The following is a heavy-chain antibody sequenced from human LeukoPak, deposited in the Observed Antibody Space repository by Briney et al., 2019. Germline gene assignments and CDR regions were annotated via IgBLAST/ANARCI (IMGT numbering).Heavy chain of an antibody. D-gene: IGHD6-19*01. J-gene: IGHJ1*01. CDR1: GFTFSSYS. V-gene: IGHV3-21*01. Sequence: GGSLRLSCAASGFTFSSYSMNWVRQAPGKGLEWVSSISSSSYIYYADSVKGRFTISRDNAKNSLYLQMNSLRAEDTAVYYCAREDSSGYEYFQHWGQGTLVTVSS. CDR2: ISSSSYI. CDR3: AREDSSGYEYFQH.